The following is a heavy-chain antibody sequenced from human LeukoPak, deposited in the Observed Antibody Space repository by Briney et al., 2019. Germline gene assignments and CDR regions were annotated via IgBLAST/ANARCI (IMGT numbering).Heavy chain of an antibody. CDR2: INYSGST. D-gene: IGHD3-9*01. J-gene: IGHJ5*02. V-gene: IGHV4-59*08. CDR1: GGSISSYY. CDR3: ARQGYDILTGYYGTNWFDP. Sequence: SETLSLTCTVSGGSISSYYWSWIRQPPGKGLEWIGYINYSGSTNYNPSLKSRVTISVDTSKNQFSLKLSSVTAADTAVYYCARQGYDILTGYYGTNWFDPWGQGTLVTVSS.